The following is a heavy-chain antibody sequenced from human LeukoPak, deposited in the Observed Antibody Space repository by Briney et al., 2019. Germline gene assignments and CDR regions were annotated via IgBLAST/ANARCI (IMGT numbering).Heavy chain of an antibody. Sequence: GGSLRLSCAASGFTFSSYAMHWVRQAPGKGLEWVAVISYDGSNKYYADSVKGRFTISRDNSKNTLYLQMNSLRAEDTALYYCAKADYGDYADYWGQGTLVTVSS. CDR3: AKADYGDYADY. D-gene: IGHD4-17*01. V-gene: IGHV3-30-3*01. CDR1: GFTFSSYA. CDR2: ISYDGSNK. J-gene: IGHJ4*02.